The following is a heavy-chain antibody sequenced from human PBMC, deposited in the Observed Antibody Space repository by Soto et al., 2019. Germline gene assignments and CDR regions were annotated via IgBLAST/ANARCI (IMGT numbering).Heavy chain of an antibody. J-gene: IGHJ4*02. CDR1: GFTFISYS. V-gene: IGHV3-48*02. Sequence: PGGSLRLSCATSGFTFISYSMNWVSQAPGKGLEWVSYISSSSSTIYYADSVKGRFTISRDNAKNSLYLQMNSLRDEDTAVYYCARDPGYSYGPPDYWGQGTLVTVSS. CDR2: ISSSSSTI. D-gene: IGHD5-18*01. CDR3: ARDPGYSYGPPDY.